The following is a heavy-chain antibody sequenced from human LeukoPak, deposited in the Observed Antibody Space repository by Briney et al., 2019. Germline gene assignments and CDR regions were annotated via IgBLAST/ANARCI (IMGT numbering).Heavy chain of an antibody. CDR2: IYHSGST. V-gene: IGHV4-38-2*02. J-gene: IGHJ4*02. CDR1: GYSISSGYY. Sequence: SETLSLTCTVSGYSISSGYYWGWIRQPPGKGLEWVGSIYHSGSTYYNPSLKSRVTISVDTSKNQFSLKLSSVTAADTAVYYCAREIYDILTGYSSPFDYWGQGTLVTVSS. D-gene: IGHD3-9*01. CDR3: AREIYDILTGYSSPFDY.